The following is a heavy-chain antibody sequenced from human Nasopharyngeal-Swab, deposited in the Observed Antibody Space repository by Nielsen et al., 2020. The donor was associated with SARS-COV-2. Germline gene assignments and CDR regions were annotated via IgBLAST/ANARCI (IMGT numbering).Heavy chain of an antibody. J-gene: IGHJ4*02. D-gene: IGHD3-22*01. CDR2: INHSGST. V-gene: IGHV4-34*01. CDR3: ARSLRPYYYDSSGYYHDY. CDR1: GGSFSGYY. Sequence: SETLSLTCGVYGGSFSGYYWSWIRQPPGKGLEWIGEINHSGSTNYNPSLKSRVTISVDTSKNQFSLKLSSVTAADTAVYYCARSLRPYYYDSSGYYHDYWGQGTLVTVSS.